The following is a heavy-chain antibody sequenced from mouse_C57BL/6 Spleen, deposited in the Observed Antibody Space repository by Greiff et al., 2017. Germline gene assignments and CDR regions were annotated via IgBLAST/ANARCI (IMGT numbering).Heavy chain of an antibody. V-gene: IGHV5-17*01. J-gene: IGHJ2*01. CDR3: ARNGYYYFDY. Sequence: EVMLVESGGGLVKPGGSLKLSCAASGFTFSDYGMHWVRQAPEKGLEWVAYISSGSSTIYYADTVKGRFTISRDNAKNTLFLHMTSLRSEDTAIYYCARNGYYYFDYWGQGTTLTVSS. CDR1: GFTFSDYG. CDR2: ISSGSSTI. D-gene: IGHD2-3*01.